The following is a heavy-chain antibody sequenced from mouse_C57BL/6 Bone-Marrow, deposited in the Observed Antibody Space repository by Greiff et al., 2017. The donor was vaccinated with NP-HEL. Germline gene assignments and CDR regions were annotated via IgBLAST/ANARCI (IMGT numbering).Heavy chain of an antibody. J-gene: IGHJ4*01. CDR3: TTFLMDD. Sequence: EVQLQQSGAELVRPGASVKLSCTASGFNIKDDYMHWVKQRPEQGLEWIGWIDPENGDTEYASKFQGKATITADTSSNTAYLQLSSLTSEDTAVYYCTTFLMDDWGQGTSVTVSS. V-gene: IGHV14-4*01. CDR2: IDPENGDT. CDR1: GFNIKDDY.